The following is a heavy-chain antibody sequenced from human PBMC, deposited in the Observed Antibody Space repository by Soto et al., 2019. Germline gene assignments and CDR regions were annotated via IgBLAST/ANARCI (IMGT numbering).Heavy chain of an antibody. CDR2: VSASGGTP. CDR1: GFTFSNYA. J-gene: IGHJ4*02. D-gene: IGHD6-13*01. Sequence: EVQLLESGGGLVQPGGSLRLSCVASGFTFSNYAMSWVRQAPGKGLEWVSAVSASGGTPYYATSVQGRFTISRDNSKNTFYLQRSSLRVEYTAIYYCAKERTSWHTWGFDCWGQGTLVTVSS. V-gene: IGHV3-23*01. CDR3: AKERTSWHTWGFDC.